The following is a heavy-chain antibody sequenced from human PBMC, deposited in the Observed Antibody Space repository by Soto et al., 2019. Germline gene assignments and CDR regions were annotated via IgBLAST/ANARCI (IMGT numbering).Heavy chain of an antibody. D-gene: IGHD3-3*01. CDR2: ISGSGGST. J-gene: IGHJ4*02. CDR1: GFTFSSYA. V-gene: IGHV3-23*01. CDR3: ANSLSKRALFFDY. Sequence: SGGSLRLSCAASGFTFSSYAMSWVRQAPGKGLEWVSAISGSGGSTYYADSVKGRFTISRDNSKNTLYLQMNSLRAEDTAVYYCANSLSKRALFFDYWGQGTLVTVSS.